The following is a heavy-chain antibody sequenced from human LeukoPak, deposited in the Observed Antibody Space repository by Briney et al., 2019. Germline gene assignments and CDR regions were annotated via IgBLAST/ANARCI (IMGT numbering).Heavy chain of an antibody. Sequence: GRSLRPSCAASGFTIGLYAMYWVRQGPGRWLEWVSVIQADGSGTFYADSVRGRFTTSRDNSKNPLYLQTNSLTSEDTALYYCATWAFYHNLDVWGQGTTVIVSS. CDR1: GFTIGLYA. V-gene: IGHV3-43*02. CDR2: IQADGSGT. CDR3: ATWAFYHNLDV. D-gene: IGHD2/OR15-2a*01. J-gene: IGHJ6*02.